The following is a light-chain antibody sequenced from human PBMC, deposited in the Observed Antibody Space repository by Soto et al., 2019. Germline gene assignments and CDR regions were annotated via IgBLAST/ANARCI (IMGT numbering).Light chain of an antibody. J-gene: IGLJ1*01. CDR2: EVS. V-gene: IGLV2-23*02. Sequence: QSVLTQPASVSGSPGQSITISCTGTSSDVGSYNLVSWYQQHPGKAPKLMIYEVSKRPSGVSNRFSGSKSGNTASLTISGLQAEDEADYYCCSYAGSSTPTHVFGTGTKVTVL. CDR1: SSDVGSYNL. CDR3: CSYAGSSTPTHV.